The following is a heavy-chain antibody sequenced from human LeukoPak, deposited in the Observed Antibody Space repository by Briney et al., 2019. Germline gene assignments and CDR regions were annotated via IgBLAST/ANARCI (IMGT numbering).Heavy chain of an antibody. CDR3: ARYPDGP. CDR2: IKQDGSEK. Sequence: GGSLRLSCAASGFTFDDYAMHWVRQAPGKGLEWVANIKQDGSEKYYVDSVKGRFTISRDNAKNSLYLQMNSLRAEDTAVYYFARYPDGPWGQGTLVTVSS. V-gene: IGHV3-7*01. CDR1: GFTFDDYA. J-gene: IGHJ5*02.